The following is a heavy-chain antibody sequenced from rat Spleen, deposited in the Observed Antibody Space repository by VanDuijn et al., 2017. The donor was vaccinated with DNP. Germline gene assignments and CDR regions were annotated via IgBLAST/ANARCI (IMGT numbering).Heavy chain of an antibody. CDR1: GFNFSDYN. V-gene: IGHV5S10*01. Sequence: EVQLVESGGGLVQPGRSVKLSCAASGFNFSDYNMAWVRQTPKKGLEWVTSILFDGTRTYYRDSVKGRLTISRDNAKRTQYLQMDSLRSEDTATYYCVTHPSWFGYWGQGTLVTVSS. CDR3: VTHPSWFGY. CDR2: ILFDGTRT. J-gene: IGHJ3*01.